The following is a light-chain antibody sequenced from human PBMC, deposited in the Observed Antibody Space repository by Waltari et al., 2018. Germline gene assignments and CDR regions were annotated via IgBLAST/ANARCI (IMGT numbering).Light chain of an antibody. CDR2: RVS. J-gene: IGKJ2*01. CDR3: QQYDNLRT. CDR1: QNVNSW. V-gene: IGKV1-5*03. Sequence: DIQMTQSPSTLSASVGDRVSITCRASQNVNSWLAWYHQRPGEAPKLLIYRVSSLASGVPSRVSGSGSGTEFSLTITSLQPDDLGTYYCQQYDNLRTFGQGTKLEI.